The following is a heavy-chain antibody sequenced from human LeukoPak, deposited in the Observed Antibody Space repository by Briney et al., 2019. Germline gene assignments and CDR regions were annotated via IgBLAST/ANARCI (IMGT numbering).Heavy chain of an antibody. V-gene: IGHV3-23*01. CDR2: ISGSAGSR. CDR1: GFTFSSYA. CDR3: AKDGGICNDCFDY. J-gene: IGHJ4*02. Sequence: GGSLRLSCAASGFTFSSYAMSWVRQAPRKGLEWVSVISGSAGSRYYADSVKGRFTISRDNSKNTVYLQVNSLRAEDTAVYYCAKDGGICNDCFDYWGQGTLVTVAS. D-gene: IGHD1-1*01.